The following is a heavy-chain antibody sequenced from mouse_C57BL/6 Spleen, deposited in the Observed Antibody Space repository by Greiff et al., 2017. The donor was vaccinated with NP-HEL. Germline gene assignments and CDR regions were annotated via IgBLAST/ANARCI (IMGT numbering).Heavy chain of an antibody. J-gene: IGHJ1*03. D-gene: IGHD2-3*01. CDR2: IYPSDSET. CDR1: GYTFTSYW. CDR3: ASEGWLLRDWYFDV. Sequence: VQLQQPGAELVRPGSSVKLSCKASGYTFTSYWMDWVKQRPGQGLEWIGNIYPSDSETHYNQKFKDKATLTVDKSSSTAYMQLSSLTSEDSAVYYCASEGWLLRDWYFDVWGTGTTVTVSS. V-gene: IGHV1-61*01.